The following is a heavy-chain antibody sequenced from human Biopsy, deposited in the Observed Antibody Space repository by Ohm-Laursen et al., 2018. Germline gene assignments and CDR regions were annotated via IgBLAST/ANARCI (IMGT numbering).Heavy chain of an antibody. J-gene: IGHJ3*02. CDR2: INGSGGST. D-gene: IGHD1-1*01. Sequence: GSLRLSCSASGFTFSSHAMSWVRQAPGKGLECVSAINGSGGSTYYADPVKGRFTISRDNSQNTLYLQMNSLRAEDTAIYYCAKGRVGNSGSLDIWGHGTMVTVSS. CDR1: GFTFSSHA. V-gene: IGHV3-23*01. CDR3: AKGRVGNSGSLDI.